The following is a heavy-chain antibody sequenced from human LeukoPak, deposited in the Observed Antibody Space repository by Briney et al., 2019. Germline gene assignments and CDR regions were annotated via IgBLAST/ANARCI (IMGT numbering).Heavy chain of an antibody. Sequence: GGSLRLSCAASGFTFSSYNMNWVRQAPGKGLEWVSSISSSSSNIYYADSVKGRFTISRDNAKNSLYLQMNSLRVEDTAVYYCARCTTGRTFGSLREIKRSREIDYWGQGTLVTVSS. J-gene: IGHJ4*02. D-gene: IGHD1-1*01. CDR3: ARCTTGRTFGSLREIKRSREIDY. V-gene: IGHV3-21*01. CDR2: ISSSSSNI. CDR1: GFTFSSYN.